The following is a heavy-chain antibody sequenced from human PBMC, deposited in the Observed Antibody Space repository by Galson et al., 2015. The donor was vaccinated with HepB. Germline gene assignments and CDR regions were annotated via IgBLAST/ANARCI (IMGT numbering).Heavy chain of an antibody. CDR2: IYYSGST. J-gene: IGHJ6*03. CDR3: ASTSKVVVPAAIPGGEVYYYMDV. V-gene: IGHV4-31*03. CDR1: GGSISSGGYY. D-gene: IGHD2-2*01. Sequence: TLSLTCTVSGGSISSGGYYWSWIRQHPGKGLEWIGYIYYSGSTYYNPSLKSRVTISVDTSKNQFSLKLSSVTAADTAVYYCASTSKVVVPAAIPGGEVYYYMDVWGKGTTVTVSS.